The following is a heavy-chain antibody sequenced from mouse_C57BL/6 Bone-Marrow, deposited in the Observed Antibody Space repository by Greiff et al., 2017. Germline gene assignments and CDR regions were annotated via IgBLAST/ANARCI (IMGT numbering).Heavy chain of an antibody. CDR1: GYAFSSSW. Sequence: QVQLQQSGPELVKPGASVKISCKASGYAFSSSWMNWVKQRPGKGLEWIGRIYPGDGDTNYNGKFKGKATLTADKSSITAYMQLSSLTSEDSAVDFCASSDYYGSSRWYFDVWGTGTTVTVSS. V-gene: IGHV1-82*01. D-gene: IGHD1-1*01. J-gene: IGHJ1*03. CDR3: ASSDYYGSSRWYFDV. CDR2: IYPGDGDT.